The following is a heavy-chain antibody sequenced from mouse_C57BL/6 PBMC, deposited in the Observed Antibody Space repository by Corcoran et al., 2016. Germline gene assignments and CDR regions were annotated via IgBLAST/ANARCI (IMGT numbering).Heavy chain of an antibody. Sequence: QIQLVQSGPELKKPGETVKISCKASGYTFTTYGMSWVKQAPGKGLKWMGWINTYSGVPTYADDFKGRFAFSLETSASTAYLQINNLKNEDTATYFCARSGNYYGSSYNDWGQGTTLTVSS. D-gene: IGHD1-1*01. V-gene: IGHV9-3*01. CDR2: INTYSGVP. CDR3: ARSGNYYGSSYND. J-gene: IGHJ2*01. CDR1: GYTFTTYG.